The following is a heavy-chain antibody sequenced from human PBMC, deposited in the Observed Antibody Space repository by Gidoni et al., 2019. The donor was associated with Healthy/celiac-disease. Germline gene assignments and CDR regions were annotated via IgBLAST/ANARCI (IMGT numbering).Heavy chain of an antibody. CDR2: IYTSGST. J-gene: IGHJ6*03. V-gene: IGHV4-61*02. CDR1: GGSISTGSYY. Sequence: QVQLQESGPGLVTPSQTLSLTCTVSGGSISTGSYYWTWIRPPAGKGLEWIGRIYTSGSTNYNPSLKSRVTISVDTSKNQFSLKLSSVTAADTAVYYCARAPFQGSSGYYYYYYMDVWGKGTTVTVSS. CDR3: ARAPFQGSSGYYYYYYMDV.